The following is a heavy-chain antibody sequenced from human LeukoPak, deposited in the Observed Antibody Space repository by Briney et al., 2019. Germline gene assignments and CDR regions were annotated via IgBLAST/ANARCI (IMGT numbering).Heavy chain of an antibody. Sequence: GGSLRLSCAASGFTLSSYWMSWVRQAPGKGLEWVANIKQDGSEKYYVDSVKGRFTISRDNAKNSLYLQMNSLRAEDTAVYYCARSINYYGSGSYGYWGQGTLVTVSS. CDR1: GFTLSSYW. CDR3: ARSINYYGSGSYGY. CDR2: IKQDGSEK. D-gene: IGHD3-10*01. J-gene: IGHJ4*02. V-gene: IGHV3-7*01.